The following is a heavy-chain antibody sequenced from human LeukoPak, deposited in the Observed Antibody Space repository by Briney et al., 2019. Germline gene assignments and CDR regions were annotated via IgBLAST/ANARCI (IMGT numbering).Heavy chain of an antibody. J-gene: IGHJ4*02. Sequence: SETLSLTCAVSGDSITNNIYSWGWIRQPPGKGLEWIGYIYPIGLTFYNPSLKSRVTISVDTSKNQFSLKLSSVTAADTAVYYCARMSIAARLVEDWGQGTLVTVSS. CDR1: GDSITNNIYS. V-gene: IGHV4-30-2*02. D-gene: IGHD6-6*01. CDR3: ARMSIAARLVED. CDR2: IYPIGLT.